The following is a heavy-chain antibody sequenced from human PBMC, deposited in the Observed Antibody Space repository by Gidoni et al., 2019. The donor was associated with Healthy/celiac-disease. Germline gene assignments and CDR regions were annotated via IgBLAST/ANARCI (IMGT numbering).Heavy chain of an antibody. CDR1: GYTFSSNY. J-gene: IGHJ6*02. Sequence: QVQLVQSGAEVKKPGASVQVSCKASGYTFSSNYIHWVRQAPGQGLEVVRVINPRDGSTEYSENFQGRLTMTSDTSTTTVYMDLSSLRSEDTAIYYCARGRDYAMDVWGQGTTVTVSS. V-gene: IGHV1-46*01. CDR2: INPRDGST. CDR3: ARGRDYAMDV.